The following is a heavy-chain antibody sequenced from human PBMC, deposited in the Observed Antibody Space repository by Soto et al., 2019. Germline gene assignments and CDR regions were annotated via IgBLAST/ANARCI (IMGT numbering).Heavy chain of an antibody. D-gene: IGHD3-22*01. V-gene: IGHV3-48*02. CDR3: SRSPYYYDTGGYLY. J-gene: IGHJ4*02. CDR1: GFTFSSYS. CDR2: ISGSSSTI. Sequence: EVQLVESGGGLVQPGGSLRLSCAASGFTFSSYSKNWVRQATEKGLEWVSYISGSSSTIYYADSVKGRFTISRDNAKNSLYLQMNSLRDEDTAVYYCSRSPYYYDTGGYLYLGQGTLVTVSS.